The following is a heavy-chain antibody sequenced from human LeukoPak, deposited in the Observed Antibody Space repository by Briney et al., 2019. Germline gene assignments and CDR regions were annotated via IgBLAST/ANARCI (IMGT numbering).Heavy chain of an antibody. Sequence: ASVKVSCKVSGYTLTELSMHWVRQAPGKGLEWMGGFDPEDGETTYAQKFQGRVTMTEDTSTDTAYMELSSLRSEDTAVYYCATGDGLELLVGYWGQGTLVTVSS. CDR1: GYTLTELS. J-gene: IGHJ4*02. CDR2: FDPEDGET. CDR3: ATGDGLELLVGY. V-gene: IGHV1-24*01. D-gene: IGHD1-7*01.